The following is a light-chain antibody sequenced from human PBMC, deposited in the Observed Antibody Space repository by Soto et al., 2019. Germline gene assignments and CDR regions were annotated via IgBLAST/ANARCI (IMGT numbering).Light chain of an antibody. CDR3: HVWAGGAEVV. CDR1: NIEMKS. V-gene: IGLV3-21*02. J-gene: IGLJ3*02. Sequence: SYVLTQPPSVSVAPGQTARIPCGGENIEMKSVHWYQQKPGQAPVLVVYDDRVRPSGIPERFSGSNSGNTATLTISRVEAGDEADYYCHVWAGGAEVVFGGGTKLTVL. CDR2: DDR.